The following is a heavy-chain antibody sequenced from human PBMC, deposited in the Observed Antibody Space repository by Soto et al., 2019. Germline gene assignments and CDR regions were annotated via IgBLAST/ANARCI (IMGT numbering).Heavy chain of an antibody. CDR1: GGTFSSYT. Sequence: QVQLVQSGAEVKKPGSSVKVSCKASGGTFSSYTISWVRQAPGQGLEWMGRIIPILGIANYAQKFQGRVTITADKSTSTAYMELSSLRPDDTAVYYCARYCSGGSCPGRLGDAFDIWGQGTMVTVSS. CDR3: ARYCSGGSCPGRLGDAFDI. J-gene: IGHJ3*02. V-gene: IGHV1-69*02. D-gene: IGHD2-15*01. CDR2: IIPILGIA.